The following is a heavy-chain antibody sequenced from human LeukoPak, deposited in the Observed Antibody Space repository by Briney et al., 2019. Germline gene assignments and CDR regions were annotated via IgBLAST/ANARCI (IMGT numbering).Heavy chain of an antibody. CDR1: GGPISSYY. CDR2: IYYSGST. D-gene: IGHD4-17*01. V-gene: IGHV4-59*01. Sequence: SETLSLTCTVSGGPISSYYWSWIRQPPGKGLEWIGYIYYSGSTNYNPSLKSRVTISVDTSKNQFSLKLSSVTAADTAVYYCARDFDDYGDNDAFDIWGQGTMVTVSS. J-gene: IGHJ3*02. CDR3: ARDFDDYGDNDAFDI.